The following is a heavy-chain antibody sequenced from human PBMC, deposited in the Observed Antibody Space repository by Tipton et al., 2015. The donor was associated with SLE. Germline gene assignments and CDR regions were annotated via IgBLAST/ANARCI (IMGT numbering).Heavy chain of an antibody. D-gene: IGHD6-19*01. Sequence: TLSLTCTVSGGSIGPYYLPWIRQSPGKALDWIGYIYYDGNSNGRGNYNPSLKSRVTMSVDPSKMQFSLNLNSVTAADTALYFCARGVAERLGLDFWGQGSLVTVSS. J-gene: IGHJ4*02. CDR3: ARGVAERLGLDF. V-gene: IGHV4-59*01. CDR1: GGSIGPYY. CDR2: IYYDGNS.